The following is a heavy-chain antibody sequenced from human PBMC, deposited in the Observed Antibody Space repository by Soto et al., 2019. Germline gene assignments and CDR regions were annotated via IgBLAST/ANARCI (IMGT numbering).Heavy chain of an antibody. V-gene: IGHV3-23*01. J-gene: IGHJ6*02. CDR1: GFTFSNYP. Sequence: GGSLRLSCAASGFTFSNYPMSWVRQAPGKGLEWVSGIRGSGGGTYYADSVKGRSTISRDDSRNMLYLKMNTLRGEETAVYYCAKASGRVHYGMHVWGRGTTVTVSS. CDR3: AKASGRVHYGMHV. CDR2: IRGSGGGT. D-gene: IGHD3-10*01.